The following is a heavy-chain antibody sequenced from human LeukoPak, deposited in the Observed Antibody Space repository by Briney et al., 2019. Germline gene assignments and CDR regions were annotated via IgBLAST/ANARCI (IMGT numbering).Heavy chain of an antibody. CDR3: ASSPTISAFEY. D-gene: IGHD3-9*01. CDR1: GGSIGNYF. V-gene: IGHV4-59*08. CDR2: IQYSGST. Sequence: PSETLSLTCTVSGGSIGNYFWSWIRHPPGKGLEWIGYIQYSGSTNYNPSLKSRVTISVDTSKNQVSLKLTSVTAADTAVYYCASSPTISAFEYWGQGTLVTVSS. J-gene: IGHJ4*02.